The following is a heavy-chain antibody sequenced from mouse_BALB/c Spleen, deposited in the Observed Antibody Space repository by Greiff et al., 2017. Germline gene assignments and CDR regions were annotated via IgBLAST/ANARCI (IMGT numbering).Heavy chain of an antibody. Sequence: EVQLQQSGAELVKPGASVKLSCTASGFNIKDTYMHWVKQRPEQGLEWIGRIDPANGNTKYDPKFQGKATITADTSSNTAYLQLSSLTSEDTAVYYCARSAYYGNYADYWGQGTTLTVSS. J-gene: IGHJ2*01. CDR3: ARSAYYGNYADY. CDR1: GFNIKDTY. V-gene: IGHV14-3*02. CDR2: IDPANGNT. D-gene: IGHD2-10*01.